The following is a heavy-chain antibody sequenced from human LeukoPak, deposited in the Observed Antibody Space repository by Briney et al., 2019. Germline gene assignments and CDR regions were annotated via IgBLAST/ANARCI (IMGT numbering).Heavy chain of an antibody. CDR1: GYTFTSYG. D-gene: IGHD1-26*01. CDR3: ARSGSYSEMDV. J-gene: IGHJ6*04. CDR2: ISAYNGNT. Sequence: ASVKVSCKASGYTFTSYGISWVRQAPGQGLEWMGWISAYNGNTNYAQKLQGRVTMTTDTSTSTACMELRSLRSDDTAVYYCARSGSYSEMDVWGKGTTVTVSS. V-gene: IGHV1-18*01.